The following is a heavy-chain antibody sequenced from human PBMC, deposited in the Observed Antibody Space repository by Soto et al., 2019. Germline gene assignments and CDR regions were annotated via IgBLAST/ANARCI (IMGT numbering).Heavy chain of an antibody. V-gene: IGHV3-30*18. CDR2: ISYDGSNK. J-gene: IGHJ3*02. Sequence: QVQLVESGGGVVQPGRSLRLSCAASGFTFSSYGMHWVRQAPGKGLEWVAVISYDGSNKYYADSVKGRFTISRDNSKNTLYLQMNSLRAEDTAVYYCAKVGYSYGTDDAFDIWGQGTMVTVSS. CDR1: GFTFSSYG. CDR3: AKVGYSYGTDDAFDI. D-gene: IGHD5-18*01.